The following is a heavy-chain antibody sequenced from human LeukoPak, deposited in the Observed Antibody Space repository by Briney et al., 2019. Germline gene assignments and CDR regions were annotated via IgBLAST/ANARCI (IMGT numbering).Heavy chain of an antibody. D-gene: IGHD3-22*01. V-gene: IGHV1-69*13. Sequence: GASVKVSCKASGGTLSSYAISWVRQAPGQGLEWMGGIIPIFGTANYAQKFQGRVTITADESTSTAYMELSSLRSEDTAVYYCARGLDYYDSSGYFDYWGQGTLVTVSS. CDR3: ARGLDYYDSSGYFDY. CDR2: IIPIFGTA. CDR1: GGTLSSYA. J-gene: IGHJ4*02.